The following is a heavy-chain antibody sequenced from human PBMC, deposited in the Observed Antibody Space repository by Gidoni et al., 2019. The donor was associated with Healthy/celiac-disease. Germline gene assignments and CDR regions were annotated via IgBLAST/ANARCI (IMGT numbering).Heavy chain of an antibody. CDR1: GGSFSGYY. V-gene: IGHV4-34*01. CDR3: ARVRKHSTSRVYYYMDV. CDR2: INHSGST. J-gene: IGHJ6*03. Sequence: QAQLQQWGAGLLKPSETLSLTCAVYGGSFSGYYWSWIRQPPGQGLEWIGEINHSGSTNYNPSLKSRVTISVDTSKNQFSLKLSSVTAADTAVYYCARVRKHSTSRVYYYMDVWGKGTTVTVSS. D-gene: IGHD6-6*01.